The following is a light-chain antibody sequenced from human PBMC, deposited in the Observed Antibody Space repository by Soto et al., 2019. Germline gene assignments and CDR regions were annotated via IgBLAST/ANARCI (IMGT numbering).Light chain of an antibody. Sequence: IQMTHSPSTLSGSVGDRDAITCRASQTISSWLAWYQQKPGKAPKLLIYKASTLKSGVPSRFSGSGSGTDFTLTISRLEPEDSAVYYCEQYGSSPRTFGQGTKVDI. CDR1: QTISSW. V-gene: IGKV1-5*03. CDR2: KAS. J-gene: IGKJ1*01. CDR3: EQYGSSPRT.